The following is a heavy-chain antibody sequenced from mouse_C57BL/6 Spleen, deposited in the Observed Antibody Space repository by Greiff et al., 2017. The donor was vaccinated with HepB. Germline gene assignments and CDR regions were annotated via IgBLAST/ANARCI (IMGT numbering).Heavy chain of an antibody. CDR1: GYTFTDYN. D-gene: IGHD1-1*01. CDR3: ASPNYCGSSYYWYFDV. V-gene: IGHV1-22*01. CDR2: INPNNGGT. Sequence: EVQLVESGPELVKPGASVKMSCKASGYTFTDYNMHWVKQSHGKSLEWIGYINPNNGGTSYNQKFKGKATLTVNKSSSTAYMELRSLTSEDSAVYYCASPNYCGSSYYWYFDVWGTGTTVTVSS. J-gene: IGHJ1*03.